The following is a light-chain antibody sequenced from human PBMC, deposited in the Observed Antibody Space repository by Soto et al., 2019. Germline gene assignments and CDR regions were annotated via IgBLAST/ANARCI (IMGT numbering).Light chain of an antibody. CDR1: QDITNF. Sequence: DIQMTQSPSSLSASVGDRVTITCQASQDITNFLNWYQQKPGKAPKLLIYEASSLQTGVPSRFSGSGSGTDFSFTISSLQPEDIATYYCQQFDDVPYSFGQGTKVAIK. V-gene: IGKV1-33*01. CDR3: QQFDDVPYS. CDR2: EAS. J-gene: IGKJ2*03.